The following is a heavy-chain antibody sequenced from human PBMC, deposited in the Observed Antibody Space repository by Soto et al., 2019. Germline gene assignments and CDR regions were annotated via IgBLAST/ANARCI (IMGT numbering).Heavy chain of an antibody. CDR2: SRKKADSYTP. V-gene: IGHV3-72*01. Sequence: GGSLRLSCAVSGFDFSDHHMDWVRQAPGKGLEWVGRSRKKADSYTPEYAASVKGRFTISRDESKNSLYLQVNNLETVLGPDLLADSFVDYYYYMDVWGQGTTVTVSS. J-gene: IGHJ6*03. CDR1: GFDFSDHH. CDR3: DSFVDYYYYMDV. D-gene: IGHD3-9*01.